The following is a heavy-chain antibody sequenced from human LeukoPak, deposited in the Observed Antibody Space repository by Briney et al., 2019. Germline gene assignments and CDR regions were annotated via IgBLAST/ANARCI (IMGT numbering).Heavy chain of an antibody. J-gene: IGHJ5*02. CDR2: IVVGSGDT. CDR1: GFTFTSSV. CDR3: AAEGTYYYDGSGYQNWFDP. D-gene: IGHD3-22*01. V-gene: IGHV1-58*01. Sequence: ASVKVSCKASGFTFTSSVVQWFRQARGQRLEWIGRIVVGSGDTNYAQKFQERATITRDMSTSTAYMELSSLRSEDTAVYYCAAEGTYYYDGSGYQNWFDPWGQGTLVTVSS.